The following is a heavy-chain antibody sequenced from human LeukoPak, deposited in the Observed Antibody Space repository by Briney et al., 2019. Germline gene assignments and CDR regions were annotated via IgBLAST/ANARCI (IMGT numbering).Heavy chain of an antibody. J-gene: IGHJ3*02. Sequence: PGGSLRLSCAASGFTFSNYGMNWVRQAPGKGLEWVSFTDTSGNYIYYGDSVKGRFTVSRDNAKNLVFLQMNGLRAEDTAVYYCARGRSITLLRGVAMSDGFDIWGQGAMVAVSS. V-gene: IGHV3-21*01. CDR3: ARGRSITLLRGVAMSDGFDI. CDR2: TDTSGNYI. CDR1: GFTFSNYG. D-gene: IGHD3-10*01.